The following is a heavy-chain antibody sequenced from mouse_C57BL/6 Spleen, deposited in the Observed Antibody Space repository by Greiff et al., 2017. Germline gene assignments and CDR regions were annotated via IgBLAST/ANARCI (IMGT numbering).Heavy chain of an antibody. Sequence: QVQLKQSGAELVKPGASVKISCKASGYAFSSYWMNWVKQRPGKGLEWIGQIYPGDGDTNYNGKFKGKATLTADKSSSTAYMQLSSLTSEDSAVYFSARDGYYEAMDYWGQGTSVTVSS. CDR2: IYPGDGDT. V-gene: IGHV1-80*01. CDR1: GYAFSSYW. D-gene: IGHD2-3*01. J-gene: IGHJ4*01. CDR3: ARDGYYEAMDY.